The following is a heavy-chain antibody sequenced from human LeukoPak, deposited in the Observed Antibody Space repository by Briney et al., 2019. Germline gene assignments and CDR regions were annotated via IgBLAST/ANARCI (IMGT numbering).Heavy chain of an antibody. CDR1: GGSISSYY. Sequence: SETLSLTCTVSGGSISSYYWSWIRQPPGKGLEWIGYIYYSGSTNYNPSLKSRVSISVDTSKNQFSLKLSSVTAADTAVYYCARGRGYSGYDLDYWGQGTLVTVSS. CDR3: ARGRGYSGYDLDY. D-gene: IGHD5-12*01. J-gene: IGHJ4*02. V-gene: IGHV4-59*01. CDR2: IYYSGST.